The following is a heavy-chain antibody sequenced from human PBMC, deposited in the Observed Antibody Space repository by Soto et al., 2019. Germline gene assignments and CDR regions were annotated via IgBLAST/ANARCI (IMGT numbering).Heavy chain of an antibody. D-gene: IGHD2-8*01. J-gene: IGHJ6*02. Sequence: SGKVSCKASGYTFTRYGISWVRQAPGQGLEWMGWISGYNGDANYAQRFQGRVSMTIDTSTTTAYMELRTLTPDDTAVYYCAKNGQPPYYYYGLDVWGQGTTVTVSS. CDR1: GYTFTRYG. V-gene: IGHV1-18*01. CDR2: ISGYNGDA. CDR3: AKNGQPPYYYYGLDV.